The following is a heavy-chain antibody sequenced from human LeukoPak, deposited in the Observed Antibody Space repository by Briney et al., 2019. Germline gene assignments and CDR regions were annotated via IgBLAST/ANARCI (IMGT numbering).Heavy chain of an antibody. CDR1: GFTFSSYS. D-gene: IGHD3-3*01. J-gene: IGHJ4*02. Sequence: GGSLRLSCAASGFTFSSYSMNWVRQAPGKGLEWVSSISSSSSYIYYADSVKGRFTISGDNAKNSLYLQMNSLRAEDTAVYYCATRVRDYDFWSAKNYDYWGQGTLVTVSS. V-gene: IGHV3-21*01. CDR2: ISSSSSYI. CDR3: ATRVRDYDFWSAKNYDY.